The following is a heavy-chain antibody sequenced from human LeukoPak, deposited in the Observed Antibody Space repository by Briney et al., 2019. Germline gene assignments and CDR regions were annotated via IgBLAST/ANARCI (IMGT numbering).Heavy chain of an antibody. D-gene: IGHD2-21*01. V-gene: IGHV3-13*05. J-gene: IGHJ2*01. CDR2: VNIAGNP. CDR3: AREPPIEGYWYFDL. CDR1: GFTFSDYD. Sequence: GGSLRLSCAASGFTFSDYDMHWVRQVPGKGLEWVSAVNIAGNPLYGASVRGQFTISRENAKNSLYPQMNNLRGEDTAVYYCAREPPIEGYWYFDLWGRGTLVTVSS.